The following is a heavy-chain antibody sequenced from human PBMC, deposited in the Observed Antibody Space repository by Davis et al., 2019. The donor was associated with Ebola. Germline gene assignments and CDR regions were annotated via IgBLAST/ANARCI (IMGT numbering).Heavy chain of an antibody. CDR1: GGSISSSSYY. CDR3: ATSTYYYGMDV. J-gene: IGHJ6*02. CDR2: IYYSGST. Sequence: SETLSLTCTVSGGSISSSSYYWSWIRQPPGKGLEWIGYIYYSGSTNYNPSLKSRVTISVDKSKNQFSLKLSSVTAADTAVYYCATSTYYYGMDVWGQGTTVTVSS. V-gene: IGHV4-61*05.